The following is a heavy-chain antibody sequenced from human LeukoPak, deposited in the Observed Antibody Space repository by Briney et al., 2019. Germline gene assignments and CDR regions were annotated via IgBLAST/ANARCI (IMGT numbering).Heavy chain of an antibody. CDR3: ARPQHGDLYAFDI. J-gene: IGHJ3*02. CDR1: GFTFTSYW. D-gene: IGHD4-17*01. CDR2: INSDGSST. Sequence: PGGSLRLSCAASGFTFTSYWMHWVRQAPGKGLVWVSRINSDGSSTTYVDYVKGRFTISRENAKNTLYLQMNSLRAEDTAVYYCARPQHGDLYAFDIWGQGTMVTVSS. V-gene: IGHV3-74*01.